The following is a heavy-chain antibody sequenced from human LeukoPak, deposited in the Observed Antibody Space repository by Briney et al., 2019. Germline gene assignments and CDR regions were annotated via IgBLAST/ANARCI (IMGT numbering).Heavy chain of an antibody. V-gene: IGHV3-30*02. D-gene: IGHD2-2*01. J-gene: IGHJ4*02. Sequence: GGSLRLSCGASGFTFSNYGMLWVRQAPGKGLDWVAFIRYDGNNKLYADSVKGRFTISRDNSKNTLYLHINSLRAEDTAVYYCARVLYCSSTSCRYFDYWGQGTLVTVSS. CDR1: GFTFSNYG. CDR2: IRYDGNNK. CDR3: ARVLYCSSTSCRYFDY.